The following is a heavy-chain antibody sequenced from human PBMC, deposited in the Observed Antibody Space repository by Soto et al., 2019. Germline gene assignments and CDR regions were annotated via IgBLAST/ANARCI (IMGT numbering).Heavy chain of an antibody. CDR2: IGTAGDT. Sequence: EVQLVESGGGLVQPGGSLRLSCAASGFTFSRYDMHWVRQATGKGLEWVSTIGTAGDTYYPGSVKGRVTISRENAKNSLDLQVSSLRAGVTAVYYCARGGRDGGCGTFDCWCQGTLVTVSS. CDR3: ARGGRDGGCGTFDC. CDR1: GFTFSRYD. V-gene: IGHV3-13*01. J-gene: IGHJ4*02. D-gene: IGHD6-19*01.